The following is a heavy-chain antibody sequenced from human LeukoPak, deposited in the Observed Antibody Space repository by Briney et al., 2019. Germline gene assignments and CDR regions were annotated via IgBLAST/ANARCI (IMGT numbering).Heavy chain of an antibody. CDR1: GFSLSSGGVG. Sequence: SSPTLVNPTQTLTLTCTFSGFSLSSGGVGVGWIRQPPGKALEWLAHIYSNDEKRYSPSLKSRLTITKDTSKNQVVLTMTNMDPVDTATYSCVHRLGTKGAFDVWGQGTMVTVSS. CDR3: VHRLGTKGAFDV. V-gene: IGHV2-5*01. CDR2: IYSNDEK. J-gene: IGHJ3*01. D-gene: IGHD1-14*01.